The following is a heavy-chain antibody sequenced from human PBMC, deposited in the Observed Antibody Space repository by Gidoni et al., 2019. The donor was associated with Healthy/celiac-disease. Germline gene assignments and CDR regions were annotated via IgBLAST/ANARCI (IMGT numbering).Heavy chain of an antibody. CDR3: ARAGWAYYYYGMDV. J-gene: IGHJ6*02. Sequence: QVQLVESGGGVVQPGRSLRLSCAASGFTFSSYAMHWVRQAPGKGLEWVAVISYDGSNKYYADSVKGRFTISRDNSKNTLYLQMNSLRAEDTAVYYCARAGWAYYYYGMDVWGQGTTVTVSS. CDR2: ISYDGSNK. V-gene: IGHV3-30-3*01. CDR1: GFTFSSYA.